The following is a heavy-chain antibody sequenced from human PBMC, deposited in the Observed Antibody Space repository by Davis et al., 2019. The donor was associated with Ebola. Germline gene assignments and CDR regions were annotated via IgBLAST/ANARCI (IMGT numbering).Heavy chain of an antibody. CDR3: ANTGVDTAMGSELYYYYGMDV. J-gene: IGHJ6*02. Sequence: GGSLRLSCAASGFTFSSYAMSWVRQAPGKGLEWVSAISGSGGSTYYADSVKGRFTISRDNSKNTLYLQMNSLRAEDTAVYYCANTGVDTAMGSELYYYYGMDVWGQGTTVTVSS. V-gene: IGHV3-23*01. D-gene: IGHD5-18*01. CDR2: ISGSGGST. CDR1: GFTFSSYA.